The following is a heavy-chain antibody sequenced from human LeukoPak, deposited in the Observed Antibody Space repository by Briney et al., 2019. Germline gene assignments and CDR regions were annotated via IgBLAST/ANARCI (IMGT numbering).Heavy chain of an antibody. Sequence: GASVKVSCKASGYTFTSYGISWVRQAPGQGLEWMGWISAYNGNTTYAQKLQGRVTMTTDTSTSTAYMELRSLRSDDTAVYYCARDGLARYCSSTSCPDDWFDPWGQGTLVTVSS. CDR2: ISAYNGNT. V-gene: IGHV1-18*01. D-gene: IGHD2-2*01. CDR3: ARDGLARYCSSTSCPDDWFDP. J-gene: IGHJ5*02. CDR1: GYTFTSYG.